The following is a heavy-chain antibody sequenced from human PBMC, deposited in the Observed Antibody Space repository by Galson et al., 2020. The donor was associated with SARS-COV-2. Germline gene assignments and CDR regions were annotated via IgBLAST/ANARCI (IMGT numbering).Heavy chain of an antibody. CDR3: ARTYSHLSTFSYSYYMDV. J-gene: IGHJ6*03. D-gene: IGHD1-26*01. CDR1: GASFNEYY. Sequence: SETLSLTCAVYGASFNEYYWTWSWIRQPPGKGLEWIGEVDNTGHTKYDPSLESRVTISIDTSKRQFSLKLSSVTAADTAVYFCARTYSHLSTFSYSYYMDVWGKGTTVTVSS. CDR2: VDNTGHT. V-gene: IGHV4-34*01.